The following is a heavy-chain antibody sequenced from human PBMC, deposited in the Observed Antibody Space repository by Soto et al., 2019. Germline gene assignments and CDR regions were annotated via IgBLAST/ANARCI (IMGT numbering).Heavy chain of an antibody. D-gene: IGHD6-19*01. J-gene: IGHJ6*02. Sequence: QVQLVQSGAEVKKPGASVKVSCKASGYTFTSYGISWVRQAPGQGLEGMGWISAYNGNTNYAQKLQGRVTMTTDTSTSTAYMELRSLRSDDTAVYYCARDSSGWYVDYYYYGMDVWGQGTTVTVSS. CDR2: ISAYNGNT. V-gene: IGHV1-18*01. CDR1: GYTFTSYG. CDR3: ARDSSGWYVDYYYYGMDV.